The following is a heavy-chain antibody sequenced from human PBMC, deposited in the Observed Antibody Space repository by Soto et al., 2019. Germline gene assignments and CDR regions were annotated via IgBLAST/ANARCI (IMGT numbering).Heavy chain of an antibody. CDR2: ISYGGST. CDR1: GGSINSGGYC. Sequence: QVQLQESGPGLVKPSQTLSLTCTVSGGSINSGGYCWSWIRQHPGKGLGWIGCISYGGSTSYKPSLKSRVTISVDTSKNQCALKLTSVTAVDTAVYYCSRGILVWGQGALITVSS. V-gene: IGHV4-31*03. D-gene: IGHD5-18*01. J-gene: IGHJ4*02. CDR3: SRGILV.